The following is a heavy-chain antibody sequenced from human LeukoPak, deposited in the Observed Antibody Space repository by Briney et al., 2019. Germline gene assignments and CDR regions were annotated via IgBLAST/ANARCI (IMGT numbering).Heavy chain of an antibody. CDR1: GFTLSSYA. J-gene: IGHJ6*03. Sequence: GGSLRLSCAASGFTLSSYAMRWVRPAPGKGLEWVSATSSSDAGTYYAESVRGRFTISRDNSKNTLFLQMNSLRAEDAAVYYCARVLRYCSGGNCYSGGLGYMDVWGKGTTVTVSS. CDR2: TSSSDAGT. V-gene: IGHV3-23*01. CDR3: ARVLRYCSGGNCYSGGLGYMDV. D-gene: IGHD2-15*01.